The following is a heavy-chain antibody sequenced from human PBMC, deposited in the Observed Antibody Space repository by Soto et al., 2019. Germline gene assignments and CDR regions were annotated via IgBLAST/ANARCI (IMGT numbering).Heavy chain of an antibody. CDR3: AHNPSSSTNWYIRDDWFDS. CDR2: IYGDDDK. CDR1: GFSHTTSGVG. V-gene: IGHV2-5*02. Sequence: QITLNESGPALLKPTQTLTLTCTFSGFSHTTSGVGVHWIRQPPGKALEWLAVIYGDDDKRYNPSLETRLTIPKDTSKNQGVLTMTNMDPVDTATYYCAHNPSSSTNWYIRDDWFDSWGQGTLVTVSS. J-gene: IGHJ5*01. D-gene: IGHD6-13*01.